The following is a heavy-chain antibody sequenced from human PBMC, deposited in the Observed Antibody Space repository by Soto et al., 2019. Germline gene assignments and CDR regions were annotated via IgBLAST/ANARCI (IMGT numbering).Heavy chain of an antibody. V-gene: IGHV3-30*18. Sequence: QVQLVESGGGVVQPGRSLRLSCAASGFTFSNYGMYWVRQAPGKGLEWVAVISYDGSNKYYADSVKGRFTISRDNSRNTLYLQMNSLGPEDTAVYYCAKDSSGWPFDYWGQRTLVTVSS. J-gene: IGHJ4*02. CDR1: GFTFSNYG. CDR3: AKDSSGWPFDY. D-gene: IGHD6-19*01. CDR2: ISYDGSNK.